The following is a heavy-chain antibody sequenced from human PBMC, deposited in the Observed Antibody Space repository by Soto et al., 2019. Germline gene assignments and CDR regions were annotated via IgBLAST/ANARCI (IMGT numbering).Heavy chain of an antibody. Sequence: GGSLRLSCAASGFTFSSYGMHWVRQAPGKGLEWVAVISYDGSNKYNADSVKGRFTISRDNSKNTLYLQMNSLRAEDTAVYYCAKGSSGTLDYWGQGTLVTVSS. CDR1: GFTFSSYG. CDR2: ISYDGSNK. CDR3: AKGSSGTLDY. V-gene: IGHV3-30*18. D-gene: IGHD3-22*01. J-gene: IGHJ4*02.